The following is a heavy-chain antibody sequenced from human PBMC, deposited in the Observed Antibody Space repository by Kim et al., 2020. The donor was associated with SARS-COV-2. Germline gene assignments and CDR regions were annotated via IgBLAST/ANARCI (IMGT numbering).Heavy chain of an antibody. CDR3: ARDMSEEVPVDTAMDS. Sequence: GGSLRLSCAASGFTFSSYAMHWVRQAPGKGLEWVAVISYDGSNKYYADSVKGRFTISRDNSKNTLYLQMNSLRAEDTAVYYCARDMSEEVPVDTAMDSWGQGTLVTVSS. CDR1: GFTFSSYA. J-gene: IGHJ4*02. CDR2: ISYDGSNK. V-gene: IGHV3-30-3*01. D-gene: IGHD5-18*01.